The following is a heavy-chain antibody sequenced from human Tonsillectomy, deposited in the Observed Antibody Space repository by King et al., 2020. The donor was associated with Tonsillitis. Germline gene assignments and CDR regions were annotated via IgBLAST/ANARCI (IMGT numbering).Heavy chain of an antibody. CDR3: ATPASGNLVSRDYYYAMDV. CDR2: IIPTFRTT. J-gene: IGHJ6*02. CDR1: GGAFINSA. V-gene: IGHV1-69*01. D-gene: IGHD2-2*01. Sequence: QLVQSGSEVKKPGSSVKVSCKPSGGAFINSAISWVRQAPGQGLEWMGGIIPTFRTTNYAQKFQGRITITADESTSTAYMELSSLRSADTAVYYCATPASGNLVSRDYYYAMDVWGQGTTVTVSS.